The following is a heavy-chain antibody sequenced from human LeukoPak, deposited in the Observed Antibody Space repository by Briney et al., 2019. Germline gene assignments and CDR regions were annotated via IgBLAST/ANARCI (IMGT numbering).Heavy chain of an antibody. Sequence: SETLSLTCAVYGGSFSGYYWSWIRQPPGKGLEWIGEINHSGSTNYNPSLKSRVTISVDTSKNQFSLELSSVTAADTAVYYCARGGSRIAARPVDYWGQGTLVTVSS. CDR1: GGSFSGYY. V-gene: IGHV4-34*01. D-gene: IGHD6-6*01. CDR3: ARGGSRIAARPVDY. J-gene: IGHJ4*02. CDR2: INHSGST.